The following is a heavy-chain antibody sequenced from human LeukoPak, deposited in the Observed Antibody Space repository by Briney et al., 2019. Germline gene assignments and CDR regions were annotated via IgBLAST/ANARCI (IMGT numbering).Heavy chain of an antibody. V-gene: IGHV3-21*01. CDR1: GFTFSSYE. D-gene: IGHD3-10*01. CDR2: ISSSSSYI. J-gene: IGHJ5*02. Sequence: PGGSLRLSCAASGFTFSSYEMNWVRQAPGKGLEWVSSISSSSSYIYYADSVKGRFTISRDNAKNSLYLQMNSLRAEDTAVYYCARDLGENWFDPWGQGTLVTVSS. CDR3: ARDLGENWFDP.